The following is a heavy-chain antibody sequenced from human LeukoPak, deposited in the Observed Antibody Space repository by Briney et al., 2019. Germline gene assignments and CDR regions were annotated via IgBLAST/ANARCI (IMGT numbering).Heavy chain of an antibody. D-gene: IGHD6-25*01. CDR1: GFTFSSYE. V-gene: IGHV3-48*03. Sequence: GGSLRLSCAASGFTFSSYEMNWVRQAPGKGLEWVSYISDSGSTKYYADSVKGRFTISRDNAKNSMYLQMNSLRAEDTAVYYCAKGGPYYYYYYYMDVWGKGTTVTVSS. CDR3: AKGGPYYYYYYYMDV. J-gene: IGHJ6*03. CDR2: ISDSGSTK.